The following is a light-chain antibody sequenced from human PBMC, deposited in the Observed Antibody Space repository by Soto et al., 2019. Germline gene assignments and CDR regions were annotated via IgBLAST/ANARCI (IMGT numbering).Light chain of an antibody. V-gene: IGLV3-1*01. CDR3: QAWDSSTHVV. CDR1: KLGDKY. CDR2: EDT. J-gene: IGLJ2*01. Sequence: SSELTQPPSVSVSPGQTASITCSGDKLGDKYASWYQQKPSQSPVLVIYEDTKRPSGIPERFSGSNSGNTATLTISGTQAMDEADYYCQAWDSSTHVVFGGGTKLTVL.